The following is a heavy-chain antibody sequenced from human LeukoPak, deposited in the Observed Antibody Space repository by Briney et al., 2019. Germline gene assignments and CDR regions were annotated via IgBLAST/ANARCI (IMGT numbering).Heavy chain of an antibody. D-gene: IGHD2-2*01. CDR1: GFTFSSYA. CDR3: AKEQSPHIVVVPAEIHRYYYYYGMDV. J-gene: IGHJ6*02. V-gene: IGHV3-23*01. CDR2: ISGSGDST. Sequence: GGSLRLSCAASGFTFSSYAMSWVRQAPGKGLEWVSVISGSGDSTYYADSVKGRFTISRDNSKNTLYLQMNSLRAEDTAVYYCAKEQSPHIVVVPAEIHRYYYYYGMDVWGQGTTVTVSS.